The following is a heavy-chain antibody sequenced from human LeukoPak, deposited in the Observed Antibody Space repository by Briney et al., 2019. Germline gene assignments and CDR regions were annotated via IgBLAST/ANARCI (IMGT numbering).Heavy chain of an antibody. Sequence: KPSETLSLTCTVSGGSISRSDHYWGWIRQSPGKGLEWIGSIFYSGTTYYSPSLKSRITISVDTSKNQFSLKLSSVTAADTAVYYCARVRHGDYVDYWGQGTVVTVSS. CDR3: ARVRHGDYVDY. V-gene: IGHV4-39*07. CDR1: GGSISRSDHY. CDR2: IFYSGTT. J-gene: IGHJ4*02. D-gene: IGHD4-17*01.